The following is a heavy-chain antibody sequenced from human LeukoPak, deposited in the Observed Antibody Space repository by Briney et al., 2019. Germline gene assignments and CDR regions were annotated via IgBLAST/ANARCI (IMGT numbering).Heavy chain of an antibody. Sequence: GESLKISCAASGFMFTSYSMNWVRQAPGKGLEWVSSISASSTYIFYGDSVKGRFTLSRDNARSSLYLQMNGLRAEDTAVYYCARVAISSLGAYYMDVWGKGTTVTVSS. J-gene: IGHJ6*03. CDR3: ARVAISSLGAYYMDV. D-gene: IGHD5-24*01. V-gene: IGHV3-21*01. CDR1: GFMFTSYS. CDR2: ISASSTYI.